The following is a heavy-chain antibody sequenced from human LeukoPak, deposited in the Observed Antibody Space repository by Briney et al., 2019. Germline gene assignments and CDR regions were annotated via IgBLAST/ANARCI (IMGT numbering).Heavy chain of an antibody. Sequence: GGSLRLSCAASGFTVSSNYMSWVRQAPGKGLEWVSVIYSGAGTYYADSVKGRFTISRDNSKNTLYLQMNSLRAEDTAVYYCVRGDDAFDIWGQGQWSPSLQ. D-gene: IGHD1-26*01. J-gene: IGHJ3*02. V-gene: IGHV3-66*01. CDR1: GFTVSSNY. CDR2: IYSGAGT. CDR3: VRGDDAFDI.